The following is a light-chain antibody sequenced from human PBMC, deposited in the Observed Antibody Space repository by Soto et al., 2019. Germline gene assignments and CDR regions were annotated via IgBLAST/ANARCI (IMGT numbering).Light chain of an antibody. CDR2: SAS. CDR3: QQYNTWPWT. J-gene: IGKJ1*01. CDR1: QSISDT. Sequence: EIVMTHTPATRSVSRSGGAARCARASQSISDTLAWYQQKPGQAPRLLIYSASRRATGFPGRFSGSGSGTDFTLTISSLQSEDLAVYYCQQYNTWPWTFGQGTKVDIK. V-gene: IGKV3-15*01.